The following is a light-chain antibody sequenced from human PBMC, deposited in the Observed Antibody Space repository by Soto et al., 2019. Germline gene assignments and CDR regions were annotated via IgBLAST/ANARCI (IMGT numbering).Light chain of an antibody. V-gene: IGLV2-11*01. J-gene: IGLJ3*02. CDR2: DVS. CDR3: CSYAGSYFGV. Sequence: QSALTQPRSVSGSPGQSVTISCTGTSSDVGGYNYVSWYQQHPGKAPKLMIYDVSKRPSGVPDRFSGSKSGNTASLTISGLQAKDEADYYCCSYAGSYFGVFGGGTKLTVL. CDR1: SSDVGGYNY.